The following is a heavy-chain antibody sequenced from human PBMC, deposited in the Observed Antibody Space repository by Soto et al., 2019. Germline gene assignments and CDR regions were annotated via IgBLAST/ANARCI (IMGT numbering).Heavy chain of an antibody. CDR3: ATATSRICSSTSCYRAGFDP. J-gene: IGHJ5*02. CDR2: FDPEDGET. CDR1: GYALTELS. D-gene: IGHD2-2*01. V-gene: IGHV1-24*01. Sequence: GSVKVSCKVYGYALTELSMHLVRQAPGKGLEWMGGFDPEDGETIYAQKFQGRVTMTEDTSTDTAYMELSSLRSEDTAVYYCATATSRICSSTSCYRAGFDPWGQGTMVTVSS.